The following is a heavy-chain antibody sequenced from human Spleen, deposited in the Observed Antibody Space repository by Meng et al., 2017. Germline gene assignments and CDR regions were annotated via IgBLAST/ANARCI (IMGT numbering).Heavy chain of an antibody. CDR2: IKSKVDGGTT. CDR3: AREGVGSHCTDH. CDR1: GGTFRNFW. J-gene: IGHJ4*02. V-gene: IGHV3-15*01. D-gene: IGHD1-26*01. Sequence: GESLKISCVASGGTFRNFWMTWVRQAPGKGLEWVGRIKSKVDGGTTDFAAPVKGRFTISRDDTKNTLYLQMNSLKTEDTAVYYSAREGVGSHCTDHWGQGTLVTVSS.